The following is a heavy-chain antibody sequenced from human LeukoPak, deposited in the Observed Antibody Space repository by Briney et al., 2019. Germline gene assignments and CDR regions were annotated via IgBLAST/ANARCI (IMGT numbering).Heavy chain of an antibody. CDR3: ARDSSGYQ. V-gene: IGHV3-23*01. J-gene: IGHJ4*02. D-gene: IGHD3-22*01. CDR1: GFTFSNYA. CDR2: ISGSAGST. Sequence: PGGSLRLSCAASGFTFSNYAMTWVRQAPGKGLEWVSAISGSAGSTYYADSVKGRFTISRGNAKNSLYLQMNSLRAEDTAVYYCARDSSGYQWGQGTLVTVSS.